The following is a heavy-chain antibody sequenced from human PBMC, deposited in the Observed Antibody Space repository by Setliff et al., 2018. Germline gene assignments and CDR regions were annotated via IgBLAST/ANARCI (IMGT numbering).Heavy chain of an antibody. CDR2: ISAYNGKT. CDR3: LRLVRYCTKIACQATSGDEV. V-gene: IGHV1-18*01. J-gene: IGHJ4*02. Sequence: GASVKVSCKASGYTLSNSILSWVRQAPGQGLEWVGWISAYNGKTYSAQKFQDRVTLTTHTSTNMGYLGLRDLRSDDTAVYYCLRLVRYCTKIACQATSGDEVWGRGTLVTVSS. D-gene: IGHD2-8*01. CDR1: GYTLSNSI.